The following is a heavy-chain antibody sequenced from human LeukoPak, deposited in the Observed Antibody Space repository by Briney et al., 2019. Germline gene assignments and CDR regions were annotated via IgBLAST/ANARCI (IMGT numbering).Heavy chain of an antibody. Sequence: GSSQRLSCAASGFTFSSYGMHWVRQAPGKGLEWVAIISYDGSNKYYADSVKGRLTISRDNSKNTLYLQMNSLRAEDTAVYYCAKDGADILTGYNYFDYWGQGTLVTVSS. CDR3: AKDGADILTGYNYFDY. CDR2: ISYDGSNK. CDR1: GFTFSSYG. D-gene: IGHD3-9*01. J-gene: IGHJ4*02. V-gene: IGHV3-30*18.